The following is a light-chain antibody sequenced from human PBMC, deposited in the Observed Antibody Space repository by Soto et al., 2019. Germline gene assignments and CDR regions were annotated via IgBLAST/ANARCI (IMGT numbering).Light chain of an antibody. CDR3: QQYTNWPYT. V-gene: IGKV3-15*01. CDR2: GAS. CDR1: QSVGSN. J-gene: IGKJ2*01. Sequence: EIVMTQSPATLSVSPGERASLSCRASQSVGSNLAWYQQTAGQAPRLLIYGASTRATGIPARFSGSGSGTDFTLPISSLQSEDFAVYSCQQYTNWPYTFGQGTKLEIK.